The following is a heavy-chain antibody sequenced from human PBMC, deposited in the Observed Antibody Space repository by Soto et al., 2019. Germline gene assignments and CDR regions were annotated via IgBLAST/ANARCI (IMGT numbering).Heavy chain of an antibody. J-gene: IGHJ5*02. CDR2: IYHSGST. CDR3: ARDGAGAYGLGWFDP. CDR1: GDSISRGGYY. D-gene: IGHD2-21*01. V-gene: IGHV4-31*03. Sequence: VQLQESGPRLVKPSQTLSLTCTVSGDSISRGGYYWNWLRQHPRKGLEWIGYIYHSGSTIYNPSLKSRVTISVDTSKNRLSLELSNVTAADTAIYYCARDGAGAYGLGWFDPWGQGILVTVSS.